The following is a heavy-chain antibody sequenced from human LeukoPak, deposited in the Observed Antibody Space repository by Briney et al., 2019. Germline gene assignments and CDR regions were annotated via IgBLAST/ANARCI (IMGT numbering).Heavy chain of an antibody. CDR3: ARDWFAGYYDSSGYSASTFS. J-gene: IGHJ5*02. D-gene: IGHD3-22*01. CDR1: GFTFSSYS. CDR2: ISSSSSYI. Sequence: GGSLRLSCAASGFTFSSYSMNWVRQAPGKGLEWVSSISSSSSYIYYADSVKGRFTISRDNAKNSLYLQMNSLRAEDTAVYYCARDWFAGYYDSSGYSASTFSWGQGTLVTVSS. V-gene: IGHV3-21*01.